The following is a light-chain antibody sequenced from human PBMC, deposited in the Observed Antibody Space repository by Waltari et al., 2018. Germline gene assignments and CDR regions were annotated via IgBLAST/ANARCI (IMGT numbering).Light chain of an antibody. Sequence: DIQMTQSPSLLSASVGDRVTISCRASQSVGNWLAWYQQKPGKAPKLLIYMASSLESGVPSRFSGSGSGTEFTLTISSLQPDDFATYSCQQYSSFSTFGQGTKVDI. J-gene: IGKJ2*01. CDR3: QQYSSFST. CDR2: MAS. V-gene: IGKV1-5*03. CDR1: QSVGNW.